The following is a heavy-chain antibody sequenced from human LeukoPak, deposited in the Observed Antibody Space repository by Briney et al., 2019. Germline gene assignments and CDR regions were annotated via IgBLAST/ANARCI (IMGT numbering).Heavy chain of an antibody. CDR2: IYYSGST. J-gene: IGHJ4*02. CDR3: ARYGGRGWVIDN. V-gene: IGHV4-59*08. Sequence: SEPLSLTCTVSGGSISSYYWSWIRQPPGKGLVWLGYIYYSGSTNYNPSLKSRVPISVDTSKNQFSLKLSSVTAADTAVYYCARYGGRGWVIDNWGQGTLVTVSS. CDR1: GGSISSYY. D-gene: IGHD6-19*01.